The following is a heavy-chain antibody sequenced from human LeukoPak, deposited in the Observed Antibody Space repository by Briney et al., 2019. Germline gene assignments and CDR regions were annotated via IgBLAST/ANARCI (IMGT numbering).Heavy chain of an antibody. V-gene: IGHV3-21*01. CDR1: GFTFDDYA. Sequence: PGGSLRLSCAASGFTFDDYAMHWVRQAPGKGLEWVSSISSTSSYIYYADSVRGRFTISRDNAKNSLYLQMNSLRAEDTAVYYCARGCIVARPYYFDYWGQGTLVTVSS. D-gene: IGHD6-6*01. CDR3: ARGCIVARPYYFDY. CDR2: ISSTSSYI. J-gene: IGHJ4*02.